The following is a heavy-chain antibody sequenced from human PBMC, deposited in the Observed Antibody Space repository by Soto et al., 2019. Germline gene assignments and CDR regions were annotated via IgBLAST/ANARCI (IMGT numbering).Heavy chain of an antibody. CDR1: GGSSSSSSYY. V-gene: IGHV4-39*01. J-gene: IGHJ4*02. Sequence: QLQLQESGPGLVKPSETLSLTCTVSGGSSSSSSYYWGWIRQHPGKGLEWIGRSYYSGCTYYNPSLHGRVTRSVDTSKNQFSLKLGSVTAPDTAVYYCGAGVDMATISNYFDYWRQGTLVTVSS. CDR3: GAGVDMATISNYFDY. D-gene: IGHD5-12*01. CDR2: SYYSGCT.